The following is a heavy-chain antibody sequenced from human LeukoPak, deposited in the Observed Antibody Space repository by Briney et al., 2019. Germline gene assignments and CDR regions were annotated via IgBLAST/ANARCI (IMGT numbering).Heavy chain of an antibody. CDR3: AKDHEAIMITFGGVIVTSPLDY. V-gene: IGHV3-33*06. J-gene: IGHJ4*02. CDR1: GFTLSSYG. D-gene: IGHD3-16*02. CDR2: IWYDGSNK. Sequence: PGGSLRLSCAASGFTLSSYGMHWVRQAPGKGLEWVAVIWYDGSNKYYADSVKGRFTISRDNSKNTLYLQMNSLRAEDTAVYYCAKDHEAIMITFGGVIVTSPLDYWGQGTLVTVSS.